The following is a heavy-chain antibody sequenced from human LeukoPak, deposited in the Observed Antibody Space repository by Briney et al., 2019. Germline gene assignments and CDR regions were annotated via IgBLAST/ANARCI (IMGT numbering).Heavy chain of an antibody. CDR3: ARQDRYCTNGVCYLDAFDI. CDR2: IYPGDSDT. V-gene: IGHV5-51*01. Sequence: GESLKISCKGSGYSFTSYWIGWVRQMPGKGLEWMGIIYPGDSDTRYSPSFQGQVTISADKSISTAYLQWSSLKASDTAMYYCARQDRYCTNGVCYLDAFDIWGQGTMVTASS. CDR1: GYSFTSYW. J-gene: IGHJ3*02. D-gene: IGHD2-8*01.